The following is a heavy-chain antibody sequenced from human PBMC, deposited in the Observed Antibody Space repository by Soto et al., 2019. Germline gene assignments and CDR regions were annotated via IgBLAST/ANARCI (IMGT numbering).Heavy chain of an antibody. V-gene: IGHV4-31*03. CDR2: IYYIGIT. J-gene: IGHJ4*02. CDR1: GGSIGSGCYY. CDR3: ARSPGYYFDY. Sequence: PSETLSLTGTVSGGSIGSGCYYWSWIRQHPGKGPEWIGYIYYIGITYYKPSLKSRVTISVDTSSNQFSLKLSSVTAADTAVYYCARSPGYYFDYCGQGTLVAVCS.